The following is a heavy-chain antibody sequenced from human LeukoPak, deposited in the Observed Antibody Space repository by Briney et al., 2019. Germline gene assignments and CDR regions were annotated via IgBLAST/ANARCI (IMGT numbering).Heavy chain of an antibody. CDR2: ISADNGNT. CDR3: ARDLIVRGVPAAIFRGRTDNDAFDI. CDR1: AYILTNYG. Sequence: GASVKVSCRASAYILTNYGISWVRQAPGQGLEWMGWISADNGNTNYAQKLQGRVTMTTDTSTSTAYMELRSLRSDDTAVYYCARDLIVRGVPAAIFRGRTDNDAFDIWGQGTMVTVSS. D-gene: IGHD2-2*01. J-gene: IGHJ3*02. V-gene: IGHV1-18*01.